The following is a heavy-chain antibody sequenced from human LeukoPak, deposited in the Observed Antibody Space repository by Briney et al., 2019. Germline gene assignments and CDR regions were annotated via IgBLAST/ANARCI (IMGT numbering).Heavy chain of an antibody. V-gene: IGHV4-61*08. CDR2: IYYSGST. CDR1: GGSISSGDYY. Sequence: SETLSLTCTVSGGSISSGDYYWSWIRQPPGKGLEWIGYIYYSGSTNYNPSLKSRVTISVDTSKNQFSLKLSSVTAADTAVYYCARGPTLELQFDPWGQGTLVTVSS. J-gene: IGHJ5*02. CDR3: ARGPTLELQFDP. D-gene: IGHD1-7*01.